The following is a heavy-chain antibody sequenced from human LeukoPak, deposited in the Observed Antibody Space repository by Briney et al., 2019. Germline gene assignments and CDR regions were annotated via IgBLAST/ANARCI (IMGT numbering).Heavy chain of an antibody. V-gene: IGHV3-21*01. CDR2: ISTSSTYI. CDR3: ARDRGILVVPAATYYFDP. J-gene: IGHJ5*02. D-gene: IGHD2-2*01. Sequence: GGSLRLSCVASGFIFDRYTMNWVRQAPGKGLEWVSSISTSSTYIYYADSVRGRFTISRDNAKNSLYLQMNSLRVEDSAVYFCARDRGILVVPAATYYFDPWGQGTLVTVSS. CDR1: GFIFDRYT.